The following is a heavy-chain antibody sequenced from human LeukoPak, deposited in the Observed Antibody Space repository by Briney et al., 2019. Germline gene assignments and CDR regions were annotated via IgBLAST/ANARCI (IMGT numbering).Heavy chain of an antibody. J-gene: IGHJ6*02. CDR1: GGSISSGDYY. D-gene: IGHD2-2*01. V-gene: IGHV4-30-4*01. CDR3: ARGVPAAYLYAYYYYGMDV. CDR2: IYYSGST. Sequence: PSETLSLTCTVSGGSISSGDYYWSWIRQPPGKGLEWIGYIYYSGSTYYNPSLKSRVTISVDTSKNQFPLKLSSVTAADTAVYYCARGVPAAYLYAYYYYGMDVWGQGTTVTVSS.